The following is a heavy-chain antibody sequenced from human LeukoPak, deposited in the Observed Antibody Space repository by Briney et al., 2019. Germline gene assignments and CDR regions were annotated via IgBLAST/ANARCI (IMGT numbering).Heavy chain of an antibody. V-gene: IGHV1-18*01. D-gene: IGHD3-10*01. J-gene: IGHJ4*02. Sequence: ASVKVSCKASGYTFTSYGISWVRQAPGQGLEWMGWISAYNGNTNYAQKLQGRVTMTTDTSTSTAYMELRSLRSDDTAVYYCARDVRGISLRGSGPGYWGQGTLVTVSS. CDR1: GYTFTSYG. CDR3: ARDVRGISLRGSGPGY. CDR2: ISAYNGNT.